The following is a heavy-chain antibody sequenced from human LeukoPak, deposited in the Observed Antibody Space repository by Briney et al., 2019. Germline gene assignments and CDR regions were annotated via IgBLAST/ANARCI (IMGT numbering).Heavy chain of an antibody. D-gene: IGHD5-18*01. J-gene: IGHJ4*02. V-gene: IGHV3-30*18. CDR3: AKDLLGYSYGSGAFDY. CDR2: ISYDGSNK. CDR1: GFTFSSCG. Sequence: PGGSLRLSCAASGFTFSSCGMHWVRQAPGKGLEWVAVISYDGSNKYYADSVKGRFTISRDNSKNTLYLQMNSLRAEDTAVYYCAKDLLGYSYGSGAFDYWGQGTLVTVSS.